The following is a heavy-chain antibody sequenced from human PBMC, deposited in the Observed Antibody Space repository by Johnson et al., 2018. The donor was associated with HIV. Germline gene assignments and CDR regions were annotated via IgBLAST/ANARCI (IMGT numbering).Heavy chain of an antibody. V-gene: IGHV3-NL1*01. D-gene: IGHD5-18*01. J-gene: IGHJ3*02. CDR1: GFTFRSYA. Sequence: QVQLVESGGGVVQHGGSLRLSCAASGFTFRSYAMHWVRQAPGKGLEWISVIYSGGSIYYAASVRGRFTLSRDNSKNTLYLQMNSLRAEDTAMYYCARDREDPSDSYGSFDIWGQGTMVTVSS. CDR3: ARDREDPSDSYGSFDI. CDR2: IYSGGSI.